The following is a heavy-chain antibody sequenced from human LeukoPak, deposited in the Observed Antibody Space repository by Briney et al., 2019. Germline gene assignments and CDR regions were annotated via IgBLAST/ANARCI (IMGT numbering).Heavy chain of an antibody. Sequence: VGSLRLSCTASGFTFTTYWMSWVRQAPGKGLEWVANIKQDESEKYYLDSVRGRFTISRDNAKNSLYLQMNCLRAEDTAVYYCARVVTAFGTLEHYWVQGTLVTVSS. J-gene: IGHJ4*02. D-gene: IGHD6-13*01. CDR2: IKQDESEK. CDR3: ARVVTAFGTLEHY. CDR1: GFTFTTYW. V-gene: IGHV3-7*01.